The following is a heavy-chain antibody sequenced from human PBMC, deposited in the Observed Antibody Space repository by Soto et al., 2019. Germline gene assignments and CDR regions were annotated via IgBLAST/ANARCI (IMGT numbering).Heavy chain of an antibody. CDR3: ARAFHSSSSTYYYYGMDV. CDR1: GGTFSSYA. CDR2: IIPIFGTA. D-gene: IGHD6-6*01. J-gene: IGHJ6*02. Sequence: QVQLVQSGAEVKKPGSSVKVSCKASGGTFSSYAISWVRQAPGQGLEWMGGIIPIFGTANYAQEFQGRVTITADKSTSTAYMELSSLRSEDTAVYYCARAFHSSSSTYYYYGMDVWGQGTTVTVSS. V-gene: IGHV1-69*06.